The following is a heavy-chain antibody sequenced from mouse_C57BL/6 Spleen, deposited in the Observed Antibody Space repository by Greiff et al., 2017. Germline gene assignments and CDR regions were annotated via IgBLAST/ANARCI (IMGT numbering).Heavy chain of an antibody. CDR1: GYTFTDYN. V-gene: IGHV1-18*01. Sequence: SGPELVKPGASVKIPCKASGYTFTDYNMDWVKQSHGKSLEWIGDINPNNGGTNYNQKFKGKATLTVDKSSSTAYMELRSLTSEDTAVYYCARGNDGYLWFAYWGQGTLVTVSA. J-gene: IGHJ3*01. D-gene: IGHD2-3*01. CDR3: ARGNDGYLWFAY. CDR2: INPNNGGT.